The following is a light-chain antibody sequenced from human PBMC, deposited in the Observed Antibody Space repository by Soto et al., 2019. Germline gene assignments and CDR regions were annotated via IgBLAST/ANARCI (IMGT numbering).Light chain of an antibody. Sequence: QSVLTQPASVSGSPEQSITISCTGTSSDVGSYNLVSWYQRHPGKVPKLMIYEVSKRPSGVSNRFSGSKFGNTASLTISGLQAEDEADYYCCSYAGSGIVIFGGGTKLTVL. J-gene: IGLJ2*01. CDR1: SSDVGSYNL. V-gene: IGLV2-23*02. CDR2: EVS. CDR3: CSYAGSGIVI.